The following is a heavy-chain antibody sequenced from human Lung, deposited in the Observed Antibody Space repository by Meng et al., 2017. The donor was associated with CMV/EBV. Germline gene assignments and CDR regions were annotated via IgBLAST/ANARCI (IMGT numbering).Heavy chain of an antibody. CDR1: GGSFSGYF. V-gene: IGHV4-34*01. D-gene: IGHD4-17*01. J-gene: IGHJ6*02. Sequence: SETLSLTCAVYGGSFSGYFWSWIRQPPGRGLEWIGEIDHSGRANDNPSLKSRVTISVDTYKNQFSLKLTSLTAADTAVYYCAREGYGDYVPYYYYGMDVGGQGTTVTVSS. CDR3: AREGYGDYVPYYYYGMDV. CDR2: IDHSGRA.